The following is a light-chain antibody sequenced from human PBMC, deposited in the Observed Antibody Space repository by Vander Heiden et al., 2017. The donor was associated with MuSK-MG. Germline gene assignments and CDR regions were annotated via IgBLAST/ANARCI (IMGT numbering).Light chain of an antibody. CDR1: PSVTSS. CDR2: GAS. Sequence: DIVTTHPPATSSASPGERPTLSCRASPSVTSSLAWYQLKPGQAPRLLIYGASTRATGIPARFSGSGSGTEFTLTISSLQSEDFAVYYCQQYDNWPAWTFGQGTKVXIK. J-gene: IGKJ1*01. V-gene: IGKV3-15*01. CDR3: QQYDNWPAWT.